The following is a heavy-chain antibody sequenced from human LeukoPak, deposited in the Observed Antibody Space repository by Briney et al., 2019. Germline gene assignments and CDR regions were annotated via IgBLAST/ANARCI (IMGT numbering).Heavy chain of an antibody. V-gene: IGHV4-34*01. CDR2: INHSGST. CDR1: GGSFSGYY. D-gene: IGHD4-17*01. J-gene: IGHJ6*04. Sequence: SETLSLTCAVYGGSFSGYYWSWIRQPPGKGLEWIGEINHSGSTNYNPSLKSRVTISVDTSKNQFSLKLSSVTAADTAVYYCARVGTVTSYVMDVGGKGTTVTVSS. CDR3: ARVGTVTSYVMDV.